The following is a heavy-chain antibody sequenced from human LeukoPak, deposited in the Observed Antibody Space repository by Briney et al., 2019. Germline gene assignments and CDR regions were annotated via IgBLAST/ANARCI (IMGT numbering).Heavy chain of an antibody. Sequence: SVNVSCKPSLYTFTGYYIHCVRQAPGHELKWMGRINPNSVVTNYAPKFQGRVTMTRDTSISTAYMELSRLRSDDTAVYYCARYSHYYYDRSGYHDYWGQGTLVTVSS. J-gene: IGHJ4*02. V-gene: IGHV1-2*06. CDR1: LYTFTGYY. CDR2: INPNSVVT. D-gene: IGHD3-22*01. CDR3: ARYSHYYYDRSGYHDY.